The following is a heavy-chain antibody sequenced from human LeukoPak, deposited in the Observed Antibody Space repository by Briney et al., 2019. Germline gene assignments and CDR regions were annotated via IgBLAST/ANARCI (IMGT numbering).Heavy chain of an antibody. V-gene: IGHV6-1*01. CDR3: VRLVGNSWLDY. Sequence: SQTLSLTCALSGDDLSTNKATWNWIRQSPSRGLERLVRTYYRSQSYNDYAVSVKSRITITPDTSTNQFSLHLNSVTPDDTAVYYCVRLVGNSWLDYWGQGTLVTGSS. J-gene: IGHJ4*02. D-gene: IGHD6-13*01. CDR1: GDDLSTNKAT. CDR2: TYYRSQSYN.